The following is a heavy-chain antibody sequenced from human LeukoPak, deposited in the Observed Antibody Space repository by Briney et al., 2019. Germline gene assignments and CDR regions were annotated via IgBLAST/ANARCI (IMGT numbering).Heavy chain of an antibody. CDR3: ARLTSDSSGYYFWFDP. CDR1: GGSISSGGYY. J-gene: IGHJ5*02. CDR2: IYYSGST. D-gene: IGHD3-22*01. V-gene: IGHV4-61*08. Sequence: PSETLSLTCTVSGGSISSGGYYWSWIRQHPGKGLEWIGYIYYSGSTNYNPSLKSRVTISVDTSKNQFSLKLSSVTAADTAVYYCARLTSDSSGYYFWFDPWGQGTLVTVSS.